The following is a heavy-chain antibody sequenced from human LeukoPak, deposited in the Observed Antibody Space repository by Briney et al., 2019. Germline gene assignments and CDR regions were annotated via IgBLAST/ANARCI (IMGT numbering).Heavy chain of an antibody. V-gene: IGHV3-23*01. D-gene: IGHD2-15*01. CDR3: AKAPRPEPYCSGGSCYSGYFDY. CDR1: GFTFSSYA. Sequence: GGSLRLSGAASGFTFSSYAMSWVRQAPGKGLEWVSAISGSGGSTYYADSVKGRFTISRDNSKNTLYLQMNSLRAEDTAVYYCAKAPRPEPYCSGGSCYSGYFDYWGQGTLVNVSS. CDR2: ISGSGGST. J-gene: IGHJ4*02.